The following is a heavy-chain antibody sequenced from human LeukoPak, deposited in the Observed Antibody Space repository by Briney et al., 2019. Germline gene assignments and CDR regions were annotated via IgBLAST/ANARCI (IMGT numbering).Heavy chain of an antibody. CDR1: GGSISSGDYY. V-gene: IGHV4-30-4*01. CDR2: IYYSGST. J-gene: IGHJ4*02. CDR3: ARYSGYDDGYDY. D-gene: IGHD5-12*01. Sequence: KSSQTLSLTCTVSGGSISSGDYYWSWIRQPPGKGLEWIGYIYYSGSTYYNPSLKSRVTISVDTSKNQFSLKLCSVTAADTAVYYCARYSGYDDGYDYWGQGTLVTVSS.